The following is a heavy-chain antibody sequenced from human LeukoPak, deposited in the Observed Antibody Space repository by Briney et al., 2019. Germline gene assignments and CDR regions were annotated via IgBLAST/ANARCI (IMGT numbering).Heavy chain of an antibody. J-gene: IGHJ6*02. Sequence: SETLSLTCTVSGGSISSGGYYWSWIRQHPGKGLEWIGYIYYSGSTYYNPSLKSRVTISVDTSKNQFSLKLSSVTAADTAVYYCARDSRVTTFLSNYYYGMDVWGQGTTVTVSS. CDR1: GGSISSGGYY. CDR2: IYYSGST. V-gene: IGHV4-31*03. CDR3: ARDSRVTTFLSNYYYGMDV. D-gene: IGHD4-17*01.